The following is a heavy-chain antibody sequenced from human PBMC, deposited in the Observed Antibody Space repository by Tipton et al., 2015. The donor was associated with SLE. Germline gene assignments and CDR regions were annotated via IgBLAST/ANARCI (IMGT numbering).Heavy chain of an antibody. V-gene: IGHV4-34*01. CDR3: ASGRGDNDFWSRDDAFDI. D-gene: IGHD3-3*01. J-gene: IGHJ3*02. CDR2: INDSGST. CDR1: GGSFGPHY. Sequence: TLSLTCAVYGGSFGPHYWSWIRQPPGKGLEWIGEINDSGSTNYNPSLKSRVIISIDTSKNQFSLQLSSVTAADTAVYYCASGRGDNDFWSRDDAFDIWGPGTMVTVSS.